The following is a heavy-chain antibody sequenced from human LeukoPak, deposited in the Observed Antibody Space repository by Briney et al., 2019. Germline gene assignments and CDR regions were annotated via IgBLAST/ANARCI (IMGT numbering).Heavy chain of an antibody. CDR2: INPNSGGT. J-gene: IGHJ4*02. Sequence: ASVKVSCKASGYIFTSYYMHWVRQAPGQGLEWMGWINPNSGGTNYAQKFQGRVTMTRDTSISTAYMELSRLRSDDTAVYYCAREEANYYDSSGYPLDYWGQGTLVTVSS. V-gene: IGHV1-2*02. CDR3: AREEANYYDSSGYPLDY. CDR1: GYIFTSYY. D-gene: IGHD3-22*01.